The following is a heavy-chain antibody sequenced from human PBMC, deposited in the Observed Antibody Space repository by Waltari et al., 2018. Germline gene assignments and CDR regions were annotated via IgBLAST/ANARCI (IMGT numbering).Heavy chain of an antibody. CDR3: ARGLNHYYYYYGMDV. CDR2: INHSGST. J-gene: IGHJ6*02. V-gene: IGHV4-34*01. Sequence: QVQLQQWGAGLLKPSATLSLTCAVYGGSLSGYYWSWIRQPPGKGLEWIGEINHSGSTNYNPSLKSRVTISVDTSKNQFSLKLSSVTAADTAVYYCARGLNHYYYYYGMDVWGQGTTVTVSS. CDR1: GGSLSGYY.